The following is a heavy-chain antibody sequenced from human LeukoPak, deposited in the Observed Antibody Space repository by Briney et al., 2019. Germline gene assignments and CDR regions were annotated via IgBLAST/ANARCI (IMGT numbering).Heavy chain of an antibody. CDR3: AKDVGYSSYYFDY. D-gene: IGHD6-13*01. Sequence: GRSLRLSCAASGFTFDDYAMHWVRQAPGKALEWVSGLSWSSGSIGYADSVKGRFTISRDNAKNSLYLQMNSLRAEDTALYYCAKDVGYSSYYFDYRGQGTLVTVSS. CDR2: LSWSSGSI. J-gene: IGHJ4*02. CDR1: GFTFDDYA. V-gene: IGHV3-9*01.